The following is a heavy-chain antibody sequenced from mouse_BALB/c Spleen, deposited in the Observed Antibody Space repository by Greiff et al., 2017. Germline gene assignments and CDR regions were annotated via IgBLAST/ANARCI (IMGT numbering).Heavy chain of an antibody. J-gene: IGHJ4*01. CDR1: GYTFSSYW. D-gene: IGHD2-12*01. CDR3: ARSLYSPYAMDY. V-gene: IGHV1-9*01. Sequence: VKLQQSGAELMKPGASVKISCKATGYTFSSYWIEWVKQRPGHGLEWIGEILPGSGSTNYNEKFKGKATFTADTSSNTAYMQLSSLTSEDSAVYYCARSLYSPYAMDYWGQGTSVTVSS. CDR2: ILPGSGST.